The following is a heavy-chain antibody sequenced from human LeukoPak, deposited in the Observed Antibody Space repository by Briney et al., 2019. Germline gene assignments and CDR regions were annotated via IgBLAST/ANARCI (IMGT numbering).Heavy chain of an antibody. CDR1: GFTFSSYA. V-gene: IGHV3-30-3*01. D-gene: IGHD3-22*01. J-gene: IGHJ6*02. CDR3: ARASWFTSGMDV. CDR2: ISSDGNNN. Sequence: GGSLRLSCAASGFTFSSYAMHWVRQAPGKGLEWVTVISSDGNNNYYADSVKGRFTISRDNSKNTLFLQMNSLRPEDTAVYYCARASWFTSGMDVWGQGTTVTVSS.